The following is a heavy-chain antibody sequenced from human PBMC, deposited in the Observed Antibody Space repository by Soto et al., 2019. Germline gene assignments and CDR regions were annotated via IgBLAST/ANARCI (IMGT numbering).Heavy chain of an antibody. CDR2: ISDDDRRT. CDR1: GFPFNMYW. D-gene: IGHD3-10*01. Sequence: EVQLVESGGGLVQPGGSLRLPFAASGFPFNMYWMHWVRQAPGGGLEWVSRISDDDRRTDYADSVKGRFTISRDNAKNTLYLQMNALRVEDTALYYCTRGPRPSSVGTGAFWGQGTLVTVSS. J-gene: IGHJ4*02. CDR3: TRGPRPSSVGTGAF. V-gene: IGHV3-74*01.